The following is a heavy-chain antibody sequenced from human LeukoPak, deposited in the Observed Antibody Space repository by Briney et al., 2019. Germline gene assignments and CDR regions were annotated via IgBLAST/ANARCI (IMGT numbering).Heavy chain of an antibody. CDR1: GGTFSSYA. J-gene: IGHJ6*03. D-gene: IGHD4-23*01. CDR2: IIPIFGTA. V-gene: IGHV1-69*05. CDR3: ARILLVHGGNSGGDYYYYYMDV. Sequence: SVKVSCKASGGTFSSYAISWVRQAPGQGLEWMGGIIPIFGTANYAQKFQGRVTITTDESTSTAYMELSSLRSEDTAVYYCARILLVHGGNSGGDYYYYYMDVWGKGTTVTVSS.